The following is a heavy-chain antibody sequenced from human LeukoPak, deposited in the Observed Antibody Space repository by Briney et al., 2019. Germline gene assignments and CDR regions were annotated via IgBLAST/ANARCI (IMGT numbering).Heavy chain of an antibody. D-gene: IGHD2-2*01. Sequence: SETLSLTCAVYGGSFSGYYWSWIRQPPGKGLEWIGEINHSGSTNYNPSLKSRVTISVDTSKNQFSLKLSSVTAADTAVYYCARHGAFIVVVPAAIPEYYFDYWGQGTLVTVSS. J-gene: IGHJ4*02. CDR3: ARHGAFIVVVPAAIPEYYFDY. CDR1: GGSFSGYY. V-gene: IGHV4-34*01. CDR2: INHSGST.